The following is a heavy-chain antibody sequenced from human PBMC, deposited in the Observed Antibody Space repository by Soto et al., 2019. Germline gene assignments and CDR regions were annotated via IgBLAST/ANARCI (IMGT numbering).Heavy chain of an antibody. CDR1: GFTFSSYS. J-gene: IGHJ3*02. CDR2: ISSSSSYI. V-gene: IGHV3-21*01. Sequence: GGSLRLSCTASGFTFSSYSMNWVRQAPGKGLEWVSSISSSSSYIYYADSVKGRFTISRDNSKNTLYLQMNSLRAEDTAVYYCARDGTEYSSSYDAFDIWGQGTMVTVSS. D-gene: IGHD6-6*01. CDR3: ARDGTEYSSSYDAFDI.